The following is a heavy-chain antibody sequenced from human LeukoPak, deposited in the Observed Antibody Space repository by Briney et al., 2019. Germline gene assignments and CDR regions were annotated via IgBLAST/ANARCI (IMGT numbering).Heavy chain of an antibody. V-gene: IGHV4-39*01. J-gene: IGHJ4*02. CDR3: AGLYGSGSYYGY. Sequence: SETLSLTCTVSGVSISSSNSYWGWIRQPPGKGLEWIGNIYYSGSTYYKPSLKSRVTISVDTSKNQFSLKLSSVTAADTAVYYCAGLYGSGSYYGYWGQGTLVTVSS. CDR1: GVSISSSNSY. D-gene: IGHD3-10*01. CDR2: IYYSGST.